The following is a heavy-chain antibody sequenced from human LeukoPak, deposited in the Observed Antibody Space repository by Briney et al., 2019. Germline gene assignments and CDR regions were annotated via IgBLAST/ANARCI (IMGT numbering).Heavy chain of an antibody. CDR3: ARDGTTYCGGDCYWIDAFDI. V-gene: IGHV1-18*01. CDR2: ISAYNGNT. D-gene: IGHD2-21*02. J-gene: IGHJ3*02. Sequence: ASVKVSCKASGYTFTGYGISWVRQAPGQGLEWMGWISAYNGNTNYAQKLQGRVTMTTDTSTSTAYMELRSLRSDDTAVYYCARDGTTYCGGDCYWIDAFDIWGQGTMVTVSS. CDR1: GYTFTGYG.